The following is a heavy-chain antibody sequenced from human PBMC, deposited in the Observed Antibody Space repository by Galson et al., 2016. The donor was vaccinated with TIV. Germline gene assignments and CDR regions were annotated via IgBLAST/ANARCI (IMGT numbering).Heavy chain of an antibody. CDR1: GYTFTNFY. CDR3: AKVYFILNSASFDY. J-gene: IGHJ4*02. CDR2: INPDSGAT. D-gene: IGHD2/OR15-2a*01. Sequence: SVKVSCKASGYTFTNFYLHWVRQAPGQGPEWMGWINPDSGATKYAKKFQGRVTMTRDTSIGTAYMDLSRLRSDDTAIYYCAKVYFILNSASFDYWGQGTLVTVSS. V-gene: IGHV1-2*02.